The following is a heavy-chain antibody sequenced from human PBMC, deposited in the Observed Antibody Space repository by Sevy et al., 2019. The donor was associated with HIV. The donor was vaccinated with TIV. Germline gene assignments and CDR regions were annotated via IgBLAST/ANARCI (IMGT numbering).Heavy chain of an antibody. CDR3: ARLPQWLGPGFDS. CDR1: GASMRSSHY. Sequence: SETLSLTCTVSGASMRSSHYWGWIRQPPGKGLDGVGSIYNSGSTYYNPSLKTRLTISIDTSKNQFSLNLISVTAADTAGYYCARLPQWLGPGFDSWGPGILVTVSS. J-gene: IGHJ4*02. CDR2: IYNSGST. D-gene: IGHD6-19*01. V-gene: IGHV4-39*01.